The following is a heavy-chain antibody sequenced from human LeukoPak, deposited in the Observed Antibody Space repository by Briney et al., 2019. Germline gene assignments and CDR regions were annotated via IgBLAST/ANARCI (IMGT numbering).Heavy chain of an antibody. J-gene: IGHJ5*02. Sequence: SETLSLTCAIYGGSFSGYSWSWIRQPPGKGLEWIGEINHSGGTNYNPSLKSRVTISVDTSKNQFSLKMSSVTAADTAVYYCARDRPVSGANWFDPWGEGALVTVSS. V-gene: IGHV4-34*01. CDR1: GGSFSGYS. CDR2: INHSGGT. CDR3: ARDRPVSGANWFDP. D-gene: IGHD2-8*02.